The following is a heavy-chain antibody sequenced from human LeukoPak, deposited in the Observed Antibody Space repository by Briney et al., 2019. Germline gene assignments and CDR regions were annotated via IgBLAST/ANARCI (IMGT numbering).Heavy chain of an antibody. CDR1: GFTYSSYA. D-gene: IGHD2-21*02. Sequence: GGSLRLSCAASGFTYSSYAMSWVRQAPGKGLEWVSAISGSGGSTYYADSVKGRFTISRDNSKNTLYLQMNSLRAEDTAVYYCARGVTYYSYFYYMDVWGKGTTVTVSS. J-gene: IGHJ6*03. V-gene: IGHV3-23*01. CDR3: ARGVTYYSYFYYMDV. CDR2: ISGSGGST.